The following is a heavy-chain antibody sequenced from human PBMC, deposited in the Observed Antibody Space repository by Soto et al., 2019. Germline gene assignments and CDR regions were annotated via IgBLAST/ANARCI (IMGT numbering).Heavy chain of an antibody. D-gene: IGHD1-1*01. J-gene: IGHJ6*02. CDR2: INHRGSS. CDR1: GGSLSGYY. Sequence: PENLSLTCAVSGGSLSGYYRSWIRQSPGKGLEWIGEINHRGSSDYNPFLKSRVTISIDASKNQFSLELSSVTAADTAIYYCAMNDNKNSLYGVDVWGEGTKVSVS. CDR3: AMNDNKNSLYGVDV. V-gene: IGHV4-34*01.